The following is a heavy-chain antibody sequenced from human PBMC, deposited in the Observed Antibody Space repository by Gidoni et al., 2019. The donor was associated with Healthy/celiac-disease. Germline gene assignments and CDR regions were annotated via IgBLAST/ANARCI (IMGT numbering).Heavy chain of an antibody. CDR2: IYYSGST. Sequence: QLQLQESGPGLVKPSETLSLTCTVSGGSISSSSYYWGWIRQPPGKGLGWIGSIYYSGSTYYNPSLKSRVTISVDTSKNQFSLKLSSVTAADTAVYYCARPLWFGELFYWGQGTLVTVSS. J-gene: IGHJ4*02. CDR3: ARPLWFGELFY. V-gene: IGHV4-39*01. CDR1: GGSISSSSYY. D-gene: IGHD3-10*01.